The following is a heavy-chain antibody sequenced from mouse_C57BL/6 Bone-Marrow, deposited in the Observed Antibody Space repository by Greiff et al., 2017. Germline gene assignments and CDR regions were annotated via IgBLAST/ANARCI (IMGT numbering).Heavy chain of an antibody. Sequence: VHVMQSGTVLARPGASVKISCKTSGYTFTSYWMHWVQQRPGQGLEWIGAIYPGNSDISYNQKFKGKAKLSAVTAASTAYMELSRLTNEDSAVYYCTPYDYEDGDYWGQGTTLTVSS. CDR3: TPYDYEDGDY. CDR2: IYPGNSDI. V-gene: IGHV1-5*01. CDR1: GYTFTSYW. D-gene: IGHD2-4*01. J-gene: IGHJ2*01.